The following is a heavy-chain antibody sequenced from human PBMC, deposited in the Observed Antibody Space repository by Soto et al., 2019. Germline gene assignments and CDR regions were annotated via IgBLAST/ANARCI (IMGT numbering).Heavy chain of an antibody. CDR1: GFTFSSYS. CDR3: ARDGEQLGFDY. CDR2: ISSSSSYI. D-gene: IGHD6-6*01. Sequence: GGSLRLSCAASGFTFSSYSMNWVRQAPGKGLEWVSSISSSSSYIYYADSVKGRFTISRDNAKNSLYLQMNSLRAEDAAVYYGARDGEQLGFDYWGQGTLVTVSS. V-gene: IGHV3-21*01. J-gene: IGHJ4*02.